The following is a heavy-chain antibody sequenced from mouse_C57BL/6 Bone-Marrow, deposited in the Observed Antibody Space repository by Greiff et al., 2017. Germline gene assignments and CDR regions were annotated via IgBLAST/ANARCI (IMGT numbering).Heavy chain of an antibody. CDR3: ASSTMGTTTVYYFAY. J-gene: IGHJ2*01. V-gene: IGHV1-55*01. D-gene: IGHD2-2*01. CDR1: GYTFTSYW. CDR2: IDPGSGST. Sequence: VQLQQPGAELVKPGASVKMSCKASGYTFTSYWITWVKQRPGQGLEWFGDIDPGSGSTNYNEKFKSKATLTVDPSSSTAYMQLSSLTSEDSAVYYCASSTMGTTTVYYFAYCCQGTTLTVSS.